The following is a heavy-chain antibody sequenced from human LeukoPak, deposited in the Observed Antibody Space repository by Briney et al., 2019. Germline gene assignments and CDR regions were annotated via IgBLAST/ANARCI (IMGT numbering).Heavy chain of an antibody. J-gene: IGHJ5*02. Sequence: ASVKVSCKASGYTFTDYYIHWVRQAPGQGLEWMGWINPKSGSTNYAQRFQGRVTVTYDTSISTAYLDLGRLRSDDTAVYYCASLTASGTNNWFDPWGQGTLVTVSS. D-gene: IGHD2-2*01. V-gene: IGHV1-2*02. CDR1: GYTFTDYY. CDR2: INPKSGST. CDR3: ASLTASGTNNWFDP.